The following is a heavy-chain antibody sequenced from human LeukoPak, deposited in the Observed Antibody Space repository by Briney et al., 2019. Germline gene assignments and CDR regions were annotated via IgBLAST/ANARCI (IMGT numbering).Heavy chain of an antibody. CDR3: LAAAGTIG. V-gene: IGHV3-74*01. Sequence: GGSLRLSCAASGFTFSSYWMHWVRQAPGKGLVWVSRVNNDGSTTNYADSVKGRFTISRDNTKNTLYLQMNSLRAEDTAVYFCLAAAGTIGWGQGTLVTVSS. J-gene: IGHJ4*02. CDR2: VNNDGSTT. CDR1: GFTFSSYW. D-gene: IGHD6-13*01.